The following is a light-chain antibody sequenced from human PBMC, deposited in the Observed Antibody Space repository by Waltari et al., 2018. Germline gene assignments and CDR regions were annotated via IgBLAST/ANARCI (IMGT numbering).Light chain of an antibody. V-gene: IGLV2-8*01. CDR2: EVS. J-gene: IGLJ2*01. CDR3: XXYAGSNNXVV. CDR1: XSXXGGXNY. Sequence: QSALTQPPSASGSPGQSVTISCTXTXSXXGGXNYVSWYQQHPGKAPKLMIYEVSKRPSGVPDRFSGSKSGNTASLXVSGLQXXXEADYYCXXYAGSNNXVVFXGGTKLTVL.